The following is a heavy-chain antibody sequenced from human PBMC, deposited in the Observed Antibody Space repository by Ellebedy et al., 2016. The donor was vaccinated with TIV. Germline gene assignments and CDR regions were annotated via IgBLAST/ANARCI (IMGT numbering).Heavy chain of an antibody. V-gene: IGHV3-23*01. CDR3: ARDIVVVPAAILYSNDY. CDR2: ISGSGGST. CDR1: GFTSSSYA. Sequence: PGGSLRLSCAASGFTSSSYAMSWVRQAPGKGLEWVSAISGSGGSTYYADSVKGRFTISRDNSKNTLYLQMNSLRAEDTAVYYCARDIVVVPAAILYSNDYWGQGTLVTVSS. J-gene: IGHJ4*02. D-gene: IGHD2-2*01.